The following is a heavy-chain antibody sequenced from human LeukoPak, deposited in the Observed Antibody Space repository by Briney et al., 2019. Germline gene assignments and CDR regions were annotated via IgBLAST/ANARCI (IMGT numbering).Heavy chain of an antibody. J-gene: IGHJ3*02. D-gene: IGHD3-10*01. V-gene: IGHV1-2*06. CDR3: AREGNYYGSGSYPPLGAFDI. CDR2: INPNSGGT. Sequence: ASVKVSCKASGYAFTGYYMHWVRQAPGQGLEWMGRINPNSGGTNYAQKFQGRVTMTRDTSISTAYMELSRLRSDDTAVYYCAREGNYYGSGSYPPLGAFDIWGQGTMVTVSS. CDR1: GYAFTGYY.